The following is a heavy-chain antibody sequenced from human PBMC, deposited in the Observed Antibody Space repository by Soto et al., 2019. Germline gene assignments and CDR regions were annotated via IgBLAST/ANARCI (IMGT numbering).Heavy chain of an antibody. CDR2: ISTYNGNT. V-gene: IGHV1-18*01. D-gene: IGHD3-22*01. Sequence: ASVKVSCKASGYTFTSYDFSWVRQAPGQGLEWMGWISTYNGNTHYAQNFQGRVTMTTDTSTSTAYMELRSLRSDDTAVYYCARDRLPYDSSGYYNYWGQGTLVTVSS. CDR1: GYTFTSYD. CDR3: ARDRLPYDSSGYYNY. J-gene: IGHJ4*02.